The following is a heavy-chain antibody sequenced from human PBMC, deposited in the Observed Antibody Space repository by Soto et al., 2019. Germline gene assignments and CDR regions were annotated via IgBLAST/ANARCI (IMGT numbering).Heavy chain of an antibody. CDR3: ATDGVGVVPGDVFDI. Sequence: PGGSLRLSCAASGFTFSTYSMNWVRQAPGKGLEWVSYISSSSTTIYYADSVMGRFTISRDNAKNSLYLQMNSLGDEDTAVYYCATDGVGVVPGDVFDIWGQGTMVTVSS. CDR2: ISSSSTTI. V-gene: IGHV3-48*02. J-gene: IGHJ3*02. D-gene: IGHD2-2*01. CDR1: GFTFSTYS.